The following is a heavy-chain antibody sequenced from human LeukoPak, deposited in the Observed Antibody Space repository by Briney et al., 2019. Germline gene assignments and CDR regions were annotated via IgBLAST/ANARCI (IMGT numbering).Heavy chain of an antibody. J-gene: IGHJ5*02. Sequence: SQTLSLTCTVSGGSISSGDYYWSWICQPPGKGLEWIAYMYYSGSTYYNPSLKSRVTMSADTSKNQLSLKLSSVTAADTAVYYCARPYYYDSRIDPWGQGILVTVSS. CDR1: GGSISSGDYY. CDR3: ARPYYYDSRIDP. V-gene: IGHV4-30-4*01. CDR2: MYYSGST. D-gene: IGHD3-22*01.